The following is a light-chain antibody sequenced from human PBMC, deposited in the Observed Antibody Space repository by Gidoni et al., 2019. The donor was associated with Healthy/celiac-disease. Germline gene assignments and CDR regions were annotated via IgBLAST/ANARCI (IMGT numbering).Light chain of an antibody. CDR1: QSGLYNSNNQNY. V-gene: IGKV4-1*01. Sequence: DIVMTQSPDSLDVSLGERATINCKSSQSGLYNSNNQNYLSWYQQKPGPPPKLLIYWASTRESGVPDRFSGSGSGTYFTLTISSLQAEDVAVYYCQQYYSTPLTFXGXTKVEIK. J-gene: IGKJ4*01. CDR2: WAS. CDR3: QQYYSTPLT.